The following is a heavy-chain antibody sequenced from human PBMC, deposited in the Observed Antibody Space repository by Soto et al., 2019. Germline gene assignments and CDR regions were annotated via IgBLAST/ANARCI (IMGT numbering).Heavy chain of an antibody. J-gene: IGHJ5*02. D-gene: IGHD1-26*01. CDR2: ISGSGGST. Sequence: EVQLLESGGGLVQPGGSLRLSCAASGFTFSSYAMSWVRQAPGKGLEWVSAISGSGGSTYYADSVKGRFTISRDNSKNTLYLQMNSLRAEDTAVYYCAKDRSGSYHPIFWFDPGGQGTLVTVSS. CDR3: AKDRSGSYHPIFWFDP. CDR1: GFTFSSYA. V-gene: IGHV3-23*01.